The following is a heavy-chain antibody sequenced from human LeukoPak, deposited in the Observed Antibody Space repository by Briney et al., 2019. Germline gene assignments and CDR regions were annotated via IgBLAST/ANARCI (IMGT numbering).Heavy chain of an antibody. CDR2: INPNSGGT. J-gene: IGHJ4*02. CDR1: GYTFTGYY. V-gene: IGHV1-2*02. Sequence: ASVKVSCKASGYTFTGYYMHWVRQAPGQGLEWMGWINPNSGGTNYAQKFQSRVTMTRDTSISTAYMELSRLRSDDTAVYYCARIGDILTGYYIPFDYWGQGTLVTVSS. CDR3: ARIGDILTGYYIPFDY. D-gene: IGHD3-9*01.